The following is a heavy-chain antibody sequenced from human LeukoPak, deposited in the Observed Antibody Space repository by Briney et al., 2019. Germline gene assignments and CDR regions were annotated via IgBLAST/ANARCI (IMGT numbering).Heavy chain of an antibody. CDR2: IKQDGSEK. D-gene: IGHD3-16*02. CDR3: ARDVSFGGVIVYFDY. Sequence: PGGSLRLSCAASGFTFSSYWMSWVRQAPGKGLEWVANIKQDGSEKYYVDPVKGRFTISRDNAKNSLYLQMNSLRAEDTAVYYCARDVSFGGVIVYFDYWGQGTLVTVSS. CDR1: GFTFSSYW. V-gene: IGHV3-7*01. J-gene: IGHJ4*02.